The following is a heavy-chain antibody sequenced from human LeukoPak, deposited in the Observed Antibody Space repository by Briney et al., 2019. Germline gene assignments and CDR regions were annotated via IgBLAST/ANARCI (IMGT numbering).Heavy chain of an antibody. Sequence: GGSLRLSCAASGFTFSSYSMNWVRQAPGKGLEWVSYISSSGSTIYYADSVKGRFTISRDNAKNSLYLQMNSLRAEDTAVYYCARGGYLEWLDYWGQGTLVTVSS. J-gene: IGHJ4*02. CDR2: ISSSGSTI. CDR3: ARGGYLEWLDY. D-gene: IGHD5-24*01. CDR1: GFTFSSYS. V-gene: IGHV3-48*04.